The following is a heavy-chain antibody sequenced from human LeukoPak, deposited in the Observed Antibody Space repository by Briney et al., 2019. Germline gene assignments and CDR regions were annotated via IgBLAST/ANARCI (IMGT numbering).Heavy chain of an antibody. CDR1: GFTFSSYD. Sequence: GGTLRLSCAASGFTFSSYDMSWVRQAPGKGLEWVSLISGSGGRIYYADSVKGRFTISRDNSKNTLYLQMNSLRAEDTALYYCARDGYFGSDSVTGAGALGDYYMDVWGKGTTVTVSS. D-gene: IGHD3-9*01. V-gene: IGHV3-23*01. J-gene: IGHJ6*03. CDR2: ISGSGGRI. CDR3: ARDGYFGSDSVTGAGALGDYYMDV.